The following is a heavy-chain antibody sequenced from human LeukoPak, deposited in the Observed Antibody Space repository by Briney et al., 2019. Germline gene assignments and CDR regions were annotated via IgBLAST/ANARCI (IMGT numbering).Heavy chain of an antibody. CDR3: ARVGGDYYYDSSLDY. CDR2: INPNSGGT. Sequence: ASVKVSCKASGYTFTGYYMHWVRQAPGQGLEWMGWINPNSGGTNYAQKFQGRVTMTRDTSISTAYMELSRLRSDDTAVYYCARVGGDYYYDSSLDYWGQGTLVTVSS. D-gene: IGHD3-22*01. J-gene: IGHJ4*02. V-gene: IGHV1-2*02. CDR1: GYTFTGYY.